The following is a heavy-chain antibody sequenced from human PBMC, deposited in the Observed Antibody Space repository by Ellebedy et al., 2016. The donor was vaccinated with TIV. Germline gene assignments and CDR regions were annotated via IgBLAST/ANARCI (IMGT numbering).Heavy chain of an antibody. CDR3: ARLIGGTCQCAFDI. D-gene: IGHD2-15*01. J-gene: IGHJ3*02. CDR2: INQDGGEK. V-gene: IGHV3-7*01. CDR1: GFTISRHW. Sequence: GESLKISCAASGFTISRHWMSWVRQGPGKGLEWVANINQDGGEKNYVDSVRGRFTISRDNAKNSLYLQLNSLRAEATAVYYCARLIGGTCQCAFDIWGQGTMVTVSS.